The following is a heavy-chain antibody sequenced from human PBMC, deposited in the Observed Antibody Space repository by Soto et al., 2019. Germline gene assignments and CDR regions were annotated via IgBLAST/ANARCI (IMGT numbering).Heavy chain of an antibody. D-gene: IGHD2-2*01. Sequence: PGGSLRLSCAASGFTFSSYSMNWVRQAPGKGLEWVSSISSSSSTIYYADSVKGRYTISRDNAKNSLYLQMNSLRAEDTAVYYCARDYSSYAPFDYWGQGTLVTVSS. J-gene: IGHJ4*02. V-gene: IGHV3-48*01. CDR1: GFTFSSYS. CDR2: ISSSSSTI. CDR3: ARDYSSYAPFDY.